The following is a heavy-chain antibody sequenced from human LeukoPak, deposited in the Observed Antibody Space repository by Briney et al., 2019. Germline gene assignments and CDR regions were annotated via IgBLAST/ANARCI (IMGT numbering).Heavy chain of an antibody. V-gene: IGHV3-23*01. CDR3: ANREYQLFRRYYFDY. CDR2: ISGGGGSI. D-gene: IGHD2-2*01. J-gene: IGHJ4*02. Sequence: GGSLRLSCAASGFTFSTYAMSWVRQAPGKGLEWVSAISGGGGSIYYADSVKGRFTISRDNSKNTLYLQMNSLRAEDTAVYYCANREYQLFRRYYFDYWGQGTLVTVSS. CDR1: GFTFSTYA.